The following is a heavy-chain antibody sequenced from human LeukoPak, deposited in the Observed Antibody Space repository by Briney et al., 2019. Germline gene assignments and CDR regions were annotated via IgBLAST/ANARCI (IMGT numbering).Heavy chain of an antibody. CDR3: ARERFSYAPYDAFDI. J-gene: IGHJ3*02. CDR1: GFNVRRNY. V-gene: IGHV3-66*01. Sequence: GGSLRLSCAAPGFNVRRNYMSWVRQAPGKGLEWVSVIYSGGTTYYADSVTGRFTISRDNSKNTVFLQMNSLRVEDTALYYCARERFSYAPYDAFDIWGQGTMVTVSS. D-gene: IGHD3-16*01. CDR2: IYSGGTT.